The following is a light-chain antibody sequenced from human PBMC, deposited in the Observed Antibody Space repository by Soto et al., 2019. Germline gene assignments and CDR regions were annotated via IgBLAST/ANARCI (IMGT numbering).Light chain of an antibody. CDR2: RAS. J-gene: IGKJ1*01. CDR1: QSISSW. CDR3: QQYHGYPWT. V-gene: IGKV1-5*03. Sequence: DIQMTQSPSTLSASVGDRVTITCRASQSISSWLAWYQRKPGKAPKLLIYRASILESGVPSSFSGSGSGTEFTLTISSLQPDDFATYYCQQYHGYPWTFGQGTKVEV.